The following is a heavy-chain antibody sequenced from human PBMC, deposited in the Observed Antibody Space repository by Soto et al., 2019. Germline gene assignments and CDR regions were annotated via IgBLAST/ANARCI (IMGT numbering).Heavy chain of an antibody. D-gene: IGHD5-12*01. Sequence: QVQLVESGGGMVQPGRSLRLSCAASGFTFSSYGMHWVRQAPGKGLEWVAVIWYDGSNKYYADSVKGRFTISRDNSKNTLYLQMNSLRSEDTSVYYCARRTPYDCPASGFYGMDVWGQGTTVTVSS. J-gene: IGHJ6*02. CDR1: GFTFSSYG. CDR2: IWYDGSNK. V-gene: IGHV3-33*01. CDR3: ARRTPYDCPASGFYGMDV.